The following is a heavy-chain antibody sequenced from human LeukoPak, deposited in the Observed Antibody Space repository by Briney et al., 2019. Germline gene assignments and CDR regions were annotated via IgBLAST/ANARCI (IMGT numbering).Heavy chain of an antibody. V-gene: IGHV4-59*08. CDR3: ARHLRVAGSVEYSHYGMDV. CDR2: MYYSGSMYYSGST. Sequence: PSETLSLTCTVSGGSISSYYWSWIRQPPGKGLEWIGYMYYSGSMYYSGSTNYNPSLRSRVTISVDTSKNQFSLKLNSVTAADTAVYYCARHLRVAGSVEYSHYGMDVWGQGTTVTVSS. J-gene: IGHJ6*02. D-gene: IGHD6-19*01. CDR1: GGSISSYY.